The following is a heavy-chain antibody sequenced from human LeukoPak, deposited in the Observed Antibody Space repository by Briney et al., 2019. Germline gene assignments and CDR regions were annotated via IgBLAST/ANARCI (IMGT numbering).Heavy chain of an antibody. D-gene: IGHD2-2*01. J-gene: IGHJ4*02. V-gene: IGHV3-7*01. CDR1: GFTFSDYS. CDR2: MKEDGSEI. CDR3: ARPRGCGSTRCNNFDY. Sequence: QAGGSLRLSCAVSGFTFSDYSMSWVRQAPGKGLEWVAKMKEDGSEIFYVDSVKGRFTISRDNAKNSLYLQMNSLRAEDTAVYYCARPRGCGSTRCNNFDYWGQGTLVTVSS.